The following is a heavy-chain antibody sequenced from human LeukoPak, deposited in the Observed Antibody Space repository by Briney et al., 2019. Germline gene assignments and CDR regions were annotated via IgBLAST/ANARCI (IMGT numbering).Heavy chain of an antibody. CDR2: ISAYNGNT. CDR1: GYTFTSYG. V-gene: IGHV1-18*01. J-gene: IGHJ4*02. Sequence: ASVKVSCKASGYTFTSYGISWVRQAPGQGLEWMGWISAYNGNTNYAQKLQGRVTMITDTSTSTAYMELRSLRSDDTAVYYCARSGPHTYCSSTSCYVDYWGQGTLVTVSS. CDR3: ARSGPHTYCSSTSCYVDY. D-gene: IGHD2-2*01.